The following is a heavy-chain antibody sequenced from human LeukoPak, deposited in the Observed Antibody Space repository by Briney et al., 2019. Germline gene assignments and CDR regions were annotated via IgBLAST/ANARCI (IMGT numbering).Heavy chain of an antibody. V-gene: IGHV3-66*01. CDR2: IYTDAGT. J-gene: IGHJ4*02. Sequence: GGSLRLSCVASGFTVSSHYMTWVRQAPGKGLEWVSVIYTDAGTYYADSVRGRFTISRDNSKNTLYLQMNSLRVEDTAIYYCTTHSGGNWGQGTLVTVSS. CDR3: TTHSGGN. CDR1: GFTVSSHY. D-gene: IGHD1-26*01.